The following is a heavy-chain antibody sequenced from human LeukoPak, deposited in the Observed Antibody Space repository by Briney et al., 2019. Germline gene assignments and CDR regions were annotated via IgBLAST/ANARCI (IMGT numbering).Heavy chain of an antibody. D-gene: IGHD3-10*01. J-gene: IGHJ4*02. Sequence: GGSLRLSCAASGFTFSSYAMRWVRQAPGKGPEWVSAISGDSSTTYYADSVKGRFTVSRDNSKNTLFLQMTSLRAEDTAIYSCARAIGVGSGNHLFDYWGQGTLVTVSS. V-gene: IGHV3-23*01. CDR3: ARAIGVGSGNHLFDY. CDR2: ISGDSSTT. CDR1: GFTFSSYA.